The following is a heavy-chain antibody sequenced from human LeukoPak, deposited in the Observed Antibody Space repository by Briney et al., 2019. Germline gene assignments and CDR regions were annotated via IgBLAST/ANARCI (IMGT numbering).Heavy chain of an antibody. CDR1: GGSISSYY. CDR2: IYTSGST. J-gene: IGHJ4*02. V-gene: IGHV4-4*07. Sequence: ASETLSLTCTVSGGSISSYYWSWIRQPAGRGLEWIGRIYTSGSTNYNPSLTSRVTMSVDTSKNQFSLNVTSVTAADTAVYYCARSTRIVGATSVDYWGQGTLVTVSS. CDR3: ARSTRIVGATSVDY. D-gene: IGHD1-26*01.